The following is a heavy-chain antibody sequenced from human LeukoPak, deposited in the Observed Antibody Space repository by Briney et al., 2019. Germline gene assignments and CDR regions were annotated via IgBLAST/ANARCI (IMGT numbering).Heavy chain of an antibody. Sequence: SETLSLTCAVYGGSFSGYSWSWIRQSPGKGLEWIGEVNHSGSTNYNPSLKSRVTISVDTSKNQFSLRLTFVTAADTAVYYCARDVTGSASDYWGQGTLVTVSS. V-gene: IGHV4-34*01. CDR3: ARDVTGSASDY. CDR2: VNHSGST. CDR1: GGSFSGYS. J-gene: IGHJ4*02. D-gene: IGHD1-1*01.